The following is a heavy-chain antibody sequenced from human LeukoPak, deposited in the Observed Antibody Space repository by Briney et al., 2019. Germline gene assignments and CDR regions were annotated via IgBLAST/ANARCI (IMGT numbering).Heavy chain of an antibody. CDR1: GGSISSGDYY. J-gene: IGHJ4*02. D-gene: IGHD3-3*01. Sequence: SQTLSLTCTVSGGSISSGDYYWSWIRQPPGKGLEWIGYIYYSGSTYYNPSLKSRATISVDTSKNQFSLKLSSVTAADTAVYYCVRGEYYDFWSGYLDYWGQGTLVTVSS. CDR2: IYYSGST. CDR3: VRGEYYDFWSGYLDY. V-gene: IGHV4-30-4*01.